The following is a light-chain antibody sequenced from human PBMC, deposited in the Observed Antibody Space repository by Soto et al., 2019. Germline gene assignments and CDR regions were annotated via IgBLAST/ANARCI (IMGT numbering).Light chain of an antibody. Sequence: QSVLTQPPSVSGAPGQRVTISCTGSSSNLGSGFDVQWYQQLPGTAPKLLIYYNDNRPSGVPDRFSGSKSGTSASLAITGLQADDEADYYRQSYDSSLSGRVVFGGGTKLTVL. J-gene: IGLJ2*01. CDR2: YND. CDR3: QSYDSSLSGRVV. V-gene: IGLV1-40*01. CDR1: SSNLGSGFD.